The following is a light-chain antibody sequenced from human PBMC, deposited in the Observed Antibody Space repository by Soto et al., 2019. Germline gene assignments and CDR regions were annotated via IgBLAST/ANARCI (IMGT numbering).Light chain of an antibody. V-gene: IGLV2-14*01. J-gene: IGLJ1*01. CDR2: EVN. CDR1: SSDIGGYKY. CDR3: TSYTSSSTLV. Sequence: QSALTQPASVSGSPGQSITISCTGTSSDIGGYKYVSWYQQHPGKVPKLMIYEVNTRPSGISNRFSGSKSGNTASLTISGLQAEDEADYYCTSYTSSSTLVFGTGTQLTVL.